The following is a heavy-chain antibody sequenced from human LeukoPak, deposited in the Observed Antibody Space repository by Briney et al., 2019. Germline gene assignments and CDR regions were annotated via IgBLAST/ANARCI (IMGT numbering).Heavy chain of an antibody. CDR1: GYTFTSYY. CDR3: ARAMSDSSSWYTAIDY. J-gene: IGHJ4*02. CDR2: INPNTGNP. V-gene: IGHV7-4-1*02. D-gene: IGHD6-13*01. Sequence: ASVKVSCKASGYTFTSYYMHWVRQAPGQGLEWMGWINPNTGNPTYAQGFTGRFVFSLDTSVSTAYLQISSLEAEDTAAYYCARAMSDSSSWYTAIDYWGQGTLVTVSS.